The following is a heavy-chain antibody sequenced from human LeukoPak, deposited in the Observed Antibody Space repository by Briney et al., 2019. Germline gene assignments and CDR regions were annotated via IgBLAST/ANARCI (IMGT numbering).Heavy chain of an antibody. V-gene: IGHV3-23*01. D-gene: IGHD5-24*01. CDR1: GITFSSHA. CDR2: ISGSGGST. CDR3: AKSRRLEMATISDY. J-gene: IGHJ4*02. Sequence: PGGSLRLSCAASGITFSSHAMSWVRQAPGKGLEWVSAISGSGGSTYYADSVKGRFTISRDNSKNTLYLQMNSLRAEDTAVYYCAKSRRLEMATISDYWGQGTLVTVSS.